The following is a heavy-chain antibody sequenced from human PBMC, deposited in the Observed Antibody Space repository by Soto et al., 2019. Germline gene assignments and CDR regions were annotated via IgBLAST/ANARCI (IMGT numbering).Heavy chain of an antibody. CDR3: ASNHLVPTDTAMVDYYYYGMDV. D-gene: IGHD5-18*01. V-gene: IGHV4-31*03. CDR1: GGSISGGGYY. J-gene: IGHJ6*02. Sequence: PSETLSLTCTVSGGSISGGGYYWSWIRQHPGKGLEWIGYIYYSGSTYYNPSLKSRVTISVDTSKNQFSLKLSSVTAADTAVYYCASNHLVPTDTAMVDYYYYGMDVWGQGTTVTVSS. CDR2: IYYSGST.